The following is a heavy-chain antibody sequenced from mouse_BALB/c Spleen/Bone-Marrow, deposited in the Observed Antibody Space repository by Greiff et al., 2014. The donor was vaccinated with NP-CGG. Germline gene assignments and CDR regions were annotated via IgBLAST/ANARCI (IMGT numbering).Heavy chain of an antibody. D-gene: IGHD2-1*01. V-gene: IGHV1S29*02. CDR2: IYPYNGGT. Sequence: DVKLVESGPELVKPGASVKISCKASGYTFTDHNMHWVKQGHGKSLEWIGYIYPYNGGTAYNQKFKSKATLTVDNSSSTAYMELRSLTSEDSAVYYCSSPYGNYGAWFAYWGQGTLVTVSA. J-gene: IGHJ3*01. CDR1: GYTFTDHN. CDR3: SSPYGNYGAWFAY.